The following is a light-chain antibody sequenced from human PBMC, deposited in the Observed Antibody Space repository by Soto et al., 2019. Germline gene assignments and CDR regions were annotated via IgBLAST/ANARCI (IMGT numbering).Light chain of an antibody. CDR3: QYYGTSPQT. CDR1: QSVSSSA. CDR2: GAS. Sequence: EIVLTQSPGTLSLSPGERATLSCRASQSVSSSALAWYQQKPGQAPRRLIYGASSRATGIPDRFSGSGSGTDFTLTISRLEPEDFAVYYCQYYGTSPQTFGQGTKADI. J-gene: IGKJ1*01. V-gene: IGKV3-20*01.